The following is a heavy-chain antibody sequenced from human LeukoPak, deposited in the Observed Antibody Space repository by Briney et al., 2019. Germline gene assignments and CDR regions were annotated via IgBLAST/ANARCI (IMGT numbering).Heavy chain of an antibody. CDR3: AKVPDCSGGSCYFMPGGWFDP. D-gene: IGHD2-15*01. V-gene: IGHV3-23*01. J-gene: IGHJ5*02. CDR2: ISGSGGST. Sequence: GGSLRLSCAASGFTFSSYAMSWGRQAPGKGLEWVSAISGSGGSTYYADSVKGRFTISRDNSKNTLYLQMNSLRAEDTAVYYCAKVPDCSGGSCYFMPGGWFDPWGQGTLVTVSS. CDR1: GFTFSSYA.